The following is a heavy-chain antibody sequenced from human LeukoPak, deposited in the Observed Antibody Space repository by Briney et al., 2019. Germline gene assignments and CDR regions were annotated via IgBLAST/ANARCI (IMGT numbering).Heavy chain of an antibody. Sequence: GASVKVSCKSSGYTFTSYGISWVRQAPGQGLEWIGWISAYNGNTNYAQKLQGRVTMTTDTSTSTAYMELRSLRSDDTAVYYCARATTYDFWSGYYGGWFDPWGQGTLVTVSS. CDR3: ARATTYDFWSGYYGGWFDP. D-gene: IGHD3-3*01. CDR2: ISAYNGNT. V-gene: IGHV1-18*01. CDR1: GYTFTSYG. J-gene: IGHJ5*02.